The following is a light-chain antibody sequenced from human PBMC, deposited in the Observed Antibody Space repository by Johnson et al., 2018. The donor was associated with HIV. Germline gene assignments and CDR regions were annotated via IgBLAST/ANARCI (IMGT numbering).Light chain of an antibody. CDR2: DNN. V-gene: IGLV1-51*01. J-gene: IGLJ1*01. CDR1: SSNIGNNY. CDR3: GSWDSSLSAYV. Sequence: QSVLTQPPSVSAAPAQKVTISCSGSSSNIGNNYVSWYQHLPGTAPKLLIYDNNKRPSGIPDRFSGSKSGTSGTLGITGLQTGDEADYYCGSWDSSLSAYVFGTGTKVTVL.